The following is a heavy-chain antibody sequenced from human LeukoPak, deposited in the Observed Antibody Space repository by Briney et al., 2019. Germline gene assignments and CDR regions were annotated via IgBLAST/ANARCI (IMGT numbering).Heavy chain of an antibody. CDR3: ARSGTRYCSSTSCYYY. CDR2: ISSSSYT. Sequence: GGSLRLSCAASGFTFSDYYMSWIRQAPGKGLEWVSYISSSSYTNYADSVKGRFTISRDNAKNSLYLQMNSLRAEDTAVYYCARSGTRYCSSTSCYYYWGQGTLVTVSS. V-gene: IGHV3-11*03. CDR1: GFTFSDYY. J-gene: IGHJ4*02. D-gene: IGHD2-2*01.